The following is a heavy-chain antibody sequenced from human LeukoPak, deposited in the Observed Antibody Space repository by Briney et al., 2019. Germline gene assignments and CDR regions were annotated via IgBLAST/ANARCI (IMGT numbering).Heavy chain of an antibody. CDR3: AGYYYDSSRGFDL. Sequence: AGSLRLSCAASGFKFDDYGMSWVRQAPGEGLEWVCDINWNGAWTGYADSVKGRFTISRDNAKNSLYLQMNSLRAEDTALYYCAGYYYDSSRGFDLWGQGTLVTVSA. CDR1: GFKFDDYG. D-gene: IGHD3-22*01. CDR2: INWNGAWT. V-gene: IGHV3-20*04. J-gene: IGHJ5*02.